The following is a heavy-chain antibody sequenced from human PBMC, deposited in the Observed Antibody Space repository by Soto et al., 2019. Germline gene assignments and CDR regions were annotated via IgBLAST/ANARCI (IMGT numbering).Heavy chain of an antibody. D-gene: IGHD2-8*01. Sequence: GGSLRLSCASSGFTFSSCSMNWVRQAPGKGLEWVSFISGSGDTKYYADSVKGRFTISRDNAKNSLYLQMSSLRDEDTAVYYCAKYCSSDVCFDYWGQGTLVTVA. CDR1: GFTFSSCS. CDR3: AKYCSSDVCFDY. CDR2: ISGSGDTK. V-gene: IGHV3-48*02. J-gene: IGHJ4*02.